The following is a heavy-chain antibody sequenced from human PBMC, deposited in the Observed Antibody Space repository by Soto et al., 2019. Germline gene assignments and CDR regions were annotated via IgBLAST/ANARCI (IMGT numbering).Heavy chain of an antibody. CDR1: GFTVSSNY. D-gene: IGHD6-13*01. CDR3: ARDRIAAAGAFYYYYGMDV. V-gene: IGHV3-53*01. CDR2: IYSGGST. J-gene: IGHJ6*02. Sequence: AGGSVRLSCAASGFTVSSNYMSWVRQAPGKGLEWVSVIYSGGSTYYADSVKGRFTISRDNSKNTLYLQMNSLRAEDTAVYYCARDRIAAAGAFYYYYGMDVWGQGTTVTV.